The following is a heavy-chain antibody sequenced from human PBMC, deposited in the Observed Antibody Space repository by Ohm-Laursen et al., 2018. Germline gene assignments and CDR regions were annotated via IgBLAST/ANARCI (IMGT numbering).Heavy chain of an antibody. CDR1: GGSISSYY. J-gene: IGHJ4*02. D-gene: IGHD3-10*01. V-gene: IGHV4-59*08. CDR2: IYYSGST. CDR3: ARGAITMFDY. Sequence: SDTLSLTCTVSGGSISSYYWSWIRQPPGKGLEWIGYIYYSGSTKYNPSLKSRVTISVDTSKNHFSLKLSSVTAADTAVYYCARGAITMFDYWGQGTLVTVSS.